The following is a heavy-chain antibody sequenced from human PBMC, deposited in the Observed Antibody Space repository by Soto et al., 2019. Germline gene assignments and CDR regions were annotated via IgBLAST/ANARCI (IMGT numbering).Heavy chain of an antibody. Sequence: SETLSLTCTVSGGSISSGDYYWSWIRQPPGKGLEWIGYIYHSGSTYYNPSLKSRVTISVDRSKNQFSLKLSSVTAADTAVYYCARDRWFDPWGQGTLVTVSS. CDR1: GGSISSGDYY. CDR2: IYHSGST. J-gene: IGHJ5*02. CDR3: ARDRWFDP. V-gene: IGHV4-30-4*02.